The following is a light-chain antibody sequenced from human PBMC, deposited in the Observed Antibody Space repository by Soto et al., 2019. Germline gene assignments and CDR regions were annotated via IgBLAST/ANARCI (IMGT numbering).Light chain of an antibody. CDR2: AAS. CDR1: QSISSSY. J-gene: IGKJ2*01. CDR3: QQYGSSSYT. Sequence: ELVLTQSPCTLSLSPGERATLSCRASQSISSSYLAWYQQKPGQAPRLLIYAASSRATGIPARFSGSGSGTDFTLTISRLEPEDFAVYYCQQYGSSSYTFGQGTQLEIK. V-gene: IGKV3-20*01.